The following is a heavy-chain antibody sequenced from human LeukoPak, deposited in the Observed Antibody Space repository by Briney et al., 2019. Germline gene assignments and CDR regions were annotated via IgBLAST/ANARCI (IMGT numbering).Heavy chain of an antibody. V-gene: IGHV3-15*01. CDR3: TTGYGEFDY. J-gene: IGHJ4*02. D-gene: IGHD3-10*01. CDR2: IKSKSDGGTR. CDR1: GFTFNNAW. Sequence: GGSLRLSCAASGFTFNNAWMSWVRQAPGKGLEWVGRIKSKSDGGTRDYAAPVKARLTISRDDSKNTLYLQMNSLKTEDTGVYYCTTGYGEFDYWGQGTLVTVSS.